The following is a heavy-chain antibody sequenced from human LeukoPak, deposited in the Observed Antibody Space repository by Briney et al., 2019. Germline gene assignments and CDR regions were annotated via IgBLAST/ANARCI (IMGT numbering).Heavy chain of an antibody. CDR2: ISAYNGNT. V-gene: IGHV1-18*04. J-gene: IGHJ4*02. Sequence: GASVKVSCKASGYTFTGYYMHWVRQAPGQGLEWMGWISAYNGNTNYAQKLQGRVTMTTDTSTSTAYMELRSLRSDDTAVYYCARDGAWELRDPGSGCGYWGQGTLVTVSS. CDR3: ARDGAWELRDPGSGCGY. D-gene: IGHD1-26*01. CDR1: GYTFTGYY.